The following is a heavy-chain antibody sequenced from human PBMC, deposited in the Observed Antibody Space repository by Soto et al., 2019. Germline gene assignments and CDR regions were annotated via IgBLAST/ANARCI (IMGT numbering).Heavy chain of an antibody. CDR3: ARGLVRYCSSTSCNHMDV. Sequence: SVKVSCKASGGTFSSYTISWVRQAPGQGLEWMGRIIPILGIANYAQKFQGRVTMTRNTSISTAYMELSSLRSEDTAVYYCARGLVRYCSSTSCNHMDVWGKGTTVTVSS. V-gene: IGHV1-69*02. CDR1: GGTFSSYT. CDR2: IIPILGIA. D-gene: IGHD2-2*01. J-gene: IGHJ6*04.